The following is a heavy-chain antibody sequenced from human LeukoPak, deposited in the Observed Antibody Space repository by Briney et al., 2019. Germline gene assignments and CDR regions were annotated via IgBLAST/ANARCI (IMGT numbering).Heavy chain of an antibody. D-gene: IGHD6-25*01. Sequence: GGSLRLSCTASGFTFSNYVMSWVRQAPGKGLEWVSTISGSGDTTYYADSVKGRFTISRDNSKNTLYLQINSLRAEDTAIYYCAKIWAAGYVMDVWGKGTTVTVSS. CDR1: GFTFSNYV. CDR3: AKIWAAGYVMDV. CDR2: ISGSGDTT. J-gene: IGHJ6*04. V-gene: IGHV3-23*01.